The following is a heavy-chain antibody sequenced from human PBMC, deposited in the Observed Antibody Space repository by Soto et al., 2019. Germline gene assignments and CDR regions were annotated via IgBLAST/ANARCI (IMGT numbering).Heavy chain of an antibody. D-gene: IGHD5-12*01. J-gene: IGHJ4*02. CDR2: IYYTGTT. V-gene: IGHV4-39*01. CDR1: GGSISSNNYY. CDR3: ATQNSAVDNPFDC. Sequence: PSETLSLTCTVSGGSISSNNYYWGWIRQPPGKGPEWIGSIYYTGTTYYNPSLKSRVTISAHTSRRQFSLNLRSVSAADTAIYYCATQNSAVDNPFDCWGQGALVTVSS.